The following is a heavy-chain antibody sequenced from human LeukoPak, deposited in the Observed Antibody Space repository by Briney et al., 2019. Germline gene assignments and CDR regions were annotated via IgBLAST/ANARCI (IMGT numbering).Heavy chain of an antibody. Sequence: GGSLRLSCVASGLTFGNYGMNWVRQAPGKGLEWVSSITTSGGSTSYADSVRGRFTISRDNSKNTLYLQMNSLRAEDTALYYCVCYDNAAEYFHYWGQGTLVTVSS. J-gene: IGHJ1*01. D-gene: IGHD3-22*01. V-gene: IGHV3-23*01. CDR1: GLTFGNYG. CDR2: ITTSGGST. CDR3: VCYDNAAEYFHY.